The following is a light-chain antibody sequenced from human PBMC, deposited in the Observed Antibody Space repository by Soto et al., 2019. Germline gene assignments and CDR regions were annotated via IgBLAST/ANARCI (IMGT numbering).Light chain of an antibody. CDR1: QSVSGSY. V-gene: IGKV3-20*01. CDR2: GAS. J-gene: IGKJ3*01. CDR3: QQYGRSPFT. Sequence: IVFTESPGTLSLSPGEKAGLSCKASQSVSGSYVAWYQEKPGQAPRLLIYGASNRATGIQDRLSGSGSGTDFTLTITRLEPEDFAVYSCQQYGRSPFTFGPGTKVDI.